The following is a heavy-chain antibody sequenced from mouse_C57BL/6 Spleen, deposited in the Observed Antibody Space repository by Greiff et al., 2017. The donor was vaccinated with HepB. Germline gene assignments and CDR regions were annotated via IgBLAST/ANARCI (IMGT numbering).Heavy chain of an antibody. D-gene: IGHD3-2*02. V-gene: IGHV1-82*01. CDR3: ARGGDSSGYVRAMDY. CDR1: GYAFSSSW. J-gene: IGHJ4*01. CDR2: IYPGDGDT. Sequence: VKVVESGPELVKPGASVKISCKASGYAFSSSWMNWVKQRPGKGLEWIGRIYPGDGDTNYNGKFKGKATLTADKSSSTAYMQLSSLTSEDSAVYFCARGGDSSGYVRAMDYWGQGTSVTVSS.